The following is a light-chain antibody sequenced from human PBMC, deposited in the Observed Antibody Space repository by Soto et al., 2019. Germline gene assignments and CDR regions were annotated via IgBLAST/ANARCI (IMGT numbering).Light chain of an antibody. Sequence: EIVLTQSPGTLSLSPGERATLSYRASQSVSSSYLAWYQQKPGQAPRLLIYGASSRATGIPDRFSASGSGTDFTLTISRLEPEDFAVYYCQQYGSSPTWTFGQGTKVDIK. CDR3: QQYGSSPTWT. CDR2: GAS. V-gene: IGKV3-20*01. CDR1: QSVSSSY. J-gene: IGKJ1*01.